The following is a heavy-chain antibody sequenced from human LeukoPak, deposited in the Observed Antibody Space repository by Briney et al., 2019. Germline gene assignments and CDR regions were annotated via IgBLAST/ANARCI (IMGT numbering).Heavy chain of an antibody. CDR2: ISYDGSNK. CDR1: GFTFRSYA. D-gene: IGHD3-22*01. CDR3: AGDWYSSGYYPGY. V-gene: IGHV3-30*04. Sequence: GGSLRLSCAASGFTFRSYAMHWVRQAPGKGLEWVAVISYDGSNKYYADSVKGRFTISRDNSKNTLYLQMNSLRAEDTALYYCAGDWYSSGYYPGYWGQGTLVTVSS. J-gene: IGHJ4*02.